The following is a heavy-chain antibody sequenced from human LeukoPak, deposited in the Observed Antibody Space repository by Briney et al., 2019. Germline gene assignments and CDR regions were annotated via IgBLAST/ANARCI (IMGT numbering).Heavy chain of an antibody. CDR3: AREGQWLPSDDAFDI. J-gene: IGHJ3*02. CDR2: IYYSGST. D-gene: IGHD6-19*01. CDR1: GGSISSSSYY. V-gene: IGHV4-39*07. Sequence: SETLSLTCTVSGGSISSSSYYWGWIRQPPGKGLEWIGSIYYSGSTYYNPSLKSRVTISVDTSKNQFSLKLSSVTAADTAVYYCAREGQWLPSDDAFDIWGQGTMVTVSS.